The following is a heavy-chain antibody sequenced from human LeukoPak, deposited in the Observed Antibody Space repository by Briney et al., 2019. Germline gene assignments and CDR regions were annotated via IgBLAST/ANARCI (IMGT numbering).Heavy chain of an antibody. J-gene: IGHJ6*02. V-gene: IGHV1-8*01. CDR1: GYTFTSYD. D-gene: IGHD3-22*01. Sequence: ASVKVSCKASGYTFTSYDINWLRQATGQGPEWMGWMNPNSGATGYAQKFQGRVTMTTDTSTSTAYMELRSLRSDDTAVYYCARDDPGHYYDSSGYYYYGMDVWGQGTTVTVSS. CDR2: MNPNSGAT. CDR3: ARDDPGHYYDSSGYYYYGMDV.